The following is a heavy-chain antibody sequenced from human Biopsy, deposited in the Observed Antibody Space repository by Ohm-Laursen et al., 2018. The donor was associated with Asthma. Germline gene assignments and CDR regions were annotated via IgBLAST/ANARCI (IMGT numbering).Heavy chain of an antibody. CDR2: ISYDGSNK. V-gene: IGHV3-30*03. CDR1: GFTFSSYG. CDR3: ARFKRGYSYGYAGVFDY. Sequence: SLRLSCTATGFTFSSYGMHWVRQAPGKGLEWVAAISYDGSNKYYADSVKGRFTISRDNSKNTLYLQMNSLRDEDTAVYYCARFKRGYSYGYAGVFDYWGQGTPVTVSS. J-gene: IGHJ4*02. D-gene: IGHD5-18*01.